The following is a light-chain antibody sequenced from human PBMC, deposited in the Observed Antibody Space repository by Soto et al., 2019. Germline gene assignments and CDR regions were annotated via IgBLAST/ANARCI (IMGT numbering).Light chain of an antibody. J-gene: IGKJ1*01. CDR1: QSISSW. V-gene: IGKV1-5*03. CDR3: QPYNSYPWT. CDR2: KAS. Sequence: DIQMTQSPSTLSASVGDRVTITCRASQSISSWLAWYQQKPGKAPKLLIYKASSLESGVPSRFSGSGSGTEFTLTISSLKPADFATYYCQPYNSYPWTFGQGTKVEIK.